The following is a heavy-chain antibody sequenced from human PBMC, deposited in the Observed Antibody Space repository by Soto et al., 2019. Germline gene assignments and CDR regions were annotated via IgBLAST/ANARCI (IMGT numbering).Heavy chain of an antibody. CDR3: ARETYGDYVGYFDP. CDR2: IFDSGPT. Sequence: LETLSLTCAVSGYSISSSNWWGWIRQPPGKGLEWIGHIFDSGPTYTNPSLRSQVAISLDTSKNHFSLTLSSVTAADTAVYYCARETYGDYVGYFDPWGQGILVTVSS. CDR1: GYSISSSNW. J-gene: IGHJ5*02. V-gene: IGHV4-28*03. D-gene: IGHD4-17*01.